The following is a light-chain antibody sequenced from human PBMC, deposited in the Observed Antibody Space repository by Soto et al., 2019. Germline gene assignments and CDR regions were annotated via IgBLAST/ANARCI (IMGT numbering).Light chain of an antibody. CDR2: AAS. CDR1: QSTSSY. V-gene: IGKV1-39*01. CDR3: QQSYSTLGLT. Sequence: DIQMTQSPSSLSASVGDRVTITCRASQSTSSYLNWYQQKPGKAPKLLIYAASNLQSGVPSRFSGSGSGTDFTLTISSLQPEYFATYYCQQSYSTLGLTFGRGTRVEIK. J-gene: IGKJ4*01.